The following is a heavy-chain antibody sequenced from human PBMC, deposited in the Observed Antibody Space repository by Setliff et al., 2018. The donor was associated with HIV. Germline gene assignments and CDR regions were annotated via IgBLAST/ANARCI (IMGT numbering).Heavy chain of an antibody. CDR3: ARDCRVGWVFTYGMDV. V-gene: IGHV3-74*01. CDR2: INTDGSNT. D-gene: IGHD6-13*01. Sequence: ETLSLTCAVSGDSIGTYSWHWLRQPPGKGLVWVSRINTDGSNTNYADSVKGRFTISRDNSKNTLFLQMNSLRPEDTAVYYCARDCRVGWVFTYGMDVWGQGTLVTVSS. J-gene: IGHJ6*02. CDR1: GDSIGTYS.